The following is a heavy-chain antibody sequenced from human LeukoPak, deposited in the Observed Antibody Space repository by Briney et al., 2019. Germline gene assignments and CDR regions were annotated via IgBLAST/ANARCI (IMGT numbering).Heavy chain of an antibody. V-gene: IGHV1-18*01. Sequence: ASVKVSCKTYGYTFTSHGISWVRQAPGQGLEWVGWISGFNGETHYAQNLQGRVTMTTDTSTSTAYMELRSLRSDDTAMYYCARDPSNTSGRYTYFDYWGQGTLVTVSS. D-gene: IGHD3-16*02. CDR2: ISGFNGET. CDR1: GYTFTSHG. CDR3: ARDPSNTSGRYTYFDY. J-gene: IGHJ4*02.